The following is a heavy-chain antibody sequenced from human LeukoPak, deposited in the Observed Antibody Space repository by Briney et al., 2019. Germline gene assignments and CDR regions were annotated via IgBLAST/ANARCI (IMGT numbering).Heavy chain of an antibody. CDR3: ATDYYGSGSFPSGY. CDR1: GYTFTSYG. Sequence: ASVKVSCKASGYTFTSYGISWVRQAPGQGLEWMGWISAYNGNTNYAQKLQGRVTMTTDTSTSTAYMELRSLRSEDTAVYYCATDYYGSGSFPSGYWGQGTLVTVSS. CDR2: ISAYNGNT. D-gene: IGHD3-10*01. V-gene: IGHV1-18*01. J-gene: IGHJ4*02.